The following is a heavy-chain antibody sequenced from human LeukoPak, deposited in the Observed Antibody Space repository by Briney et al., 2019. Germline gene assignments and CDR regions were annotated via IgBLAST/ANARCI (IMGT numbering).Heavy chain of an antibody. D-gene: IGHD2-21*01. Sequence: GGSLRLSCAASGVTFSTYAMSWVRQAPGMGLEWVSTISSGGGNTYYADSVKGRFTISRDNSKNTLYLQMNSLRAADTAVYYCAKYVAGGSREFDPWGQGTLVTVSS. J-gene: IGHJ5*02. CDR2: ISSGGGNT. CDR1: GVTFSTYA. V-gene: IGHV3-23*01. CDR3: AKYVAGGSREFDP.